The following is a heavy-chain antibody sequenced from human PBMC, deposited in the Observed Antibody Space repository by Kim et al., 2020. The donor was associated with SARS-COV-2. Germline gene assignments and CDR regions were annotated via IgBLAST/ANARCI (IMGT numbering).Heavy chain of an antibody. Sequence: SVKVSCKASGYTFSDYHIHWVRQAPGQGLEWMAWINCKTGVTEYAQMFQGRITVTRDTSISTAYMDVSGLMSDDTAVYYCATWIPVPTGRVPYWGQGTLVTVSS. V-gene: IGHV1-2*02. CDR1: GYTFSDYH. J-gene: IGHJ4*02. CDR3: ATWIPVPTGRVPY. CDR2: INCKTGVT. D-gene: IGHD2-2*03.